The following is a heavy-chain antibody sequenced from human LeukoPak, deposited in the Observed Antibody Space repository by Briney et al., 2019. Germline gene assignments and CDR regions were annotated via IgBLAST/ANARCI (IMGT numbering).Heavy chain of an antibody. Sequence: QPGGSLRLSCAASGFTFSSYWMHWVRQAPGKGLVWVSVIYSGGSTYYADSVKDRFTISRDNSKNMLYLQMNSLRAEDTAVYYCARGGDSLHYWGQGTLVTVSS. D-gene: IGHD3-10*01. CDR1: GFTFSSYW. CDR2: IYSGGST. J-gene: IGHJ4*02. CDR3: ARGGDSLHY. V-gene: IGHV3-66*01.